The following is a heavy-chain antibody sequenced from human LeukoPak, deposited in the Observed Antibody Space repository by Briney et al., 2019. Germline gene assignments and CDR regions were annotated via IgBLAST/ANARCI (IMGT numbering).Heavy chain of an antibody. CDR3: AREGRVAGPPGYYYYGMDV. CDR1: GGSISSSSYY. V-gene: IGHV4-39*07. D-gene: IGHD6-19*01. J-gene: IGHJ6*02. Sequence: SETLSLTCTVSGGSISSSSYYWGWIRQPPGKGLEWIGSIYYSGSTNYNPSLKSRVTISVDTSKNQFSLKLSSVTAADTAVYYCAREGRVAGPPGYYYYGMDVWGQGTTVTVSS. CDR2: IYYSGST.